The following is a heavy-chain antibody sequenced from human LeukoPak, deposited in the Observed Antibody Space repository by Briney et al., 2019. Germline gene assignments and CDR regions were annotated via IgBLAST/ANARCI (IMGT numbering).Heavy chain of an antibody. CDR1: GGSISSYY. J-gene: IGHJ4*02. CDR2: IYYSGGT. Sequence: SETLSLTCTVSGGSISSYYWSWIRQPPGKGLEWIGYIYYSGGTNYNPSLKSRVTISLDTSKNQFSLRLSSVTAADTAVYYCARVTGYMIEDYFDYWGQGTLVTVSS. CDR3: ARVTGYMIEDYFDY. V-gene: IGHV4-59*01. D-gene: IGHD3-22*01.